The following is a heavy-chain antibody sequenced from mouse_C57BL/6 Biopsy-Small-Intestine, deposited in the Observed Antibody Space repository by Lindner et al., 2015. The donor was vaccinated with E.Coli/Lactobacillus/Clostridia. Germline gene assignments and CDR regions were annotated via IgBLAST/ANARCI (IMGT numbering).Heavy chain of an antibody. V-gene: IGHV2-6-2*01. Sequence: VQLQESGPELVAPSQSLSITCTVSGFSLTSYGVHWVRQPPGKGLEWLVVIWSDGTTTYNSALKSRLSISKENSKSQVFLKMNSLQTDDTAMYYCARHATSGAMDYWGQGTSVTVSS. CDR1: GFSLTSYG. J-gene: IGHJ4*01. CDR3: ARHATSGAMDY. D-gene: IGHD6-1*01. CDR2: IWSDGTT.